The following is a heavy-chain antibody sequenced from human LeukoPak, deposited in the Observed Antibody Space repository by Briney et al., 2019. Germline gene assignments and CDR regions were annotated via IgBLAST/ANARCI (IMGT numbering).Heavy chain of an antibody. CDR2: IYYSGST. J-gene: IGHJ3*02. D-gene: IGHD3-22*01. CDR1: GGSISSYY. Sequence: KPSETLSLTRTVSGGSISSYYWSWIRQPPGKGLEWIGYIYYSGSTNYNPSLKSRVTISVDTSKNQFSLKLSSVTAADTAVYYCARLPTYYYDSSGYYRNDAFDIWGQGTMVTVSS. V-gene: IGHV4-59*08. CDR3: ARLPTYYYDSSGYYRNDAFDI.